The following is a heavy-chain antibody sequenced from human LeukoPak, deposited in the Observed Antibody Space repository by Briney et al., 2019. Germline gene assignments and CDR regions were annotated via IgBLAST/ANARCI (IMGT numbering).Heavy chain of an antibody. V-gene: IGHV4-61*02. Sequence: SETLSLTCTVSGGSISSGSYYWSWIRQPAGKGLEWIGRIYTGGSTNYNPSLKSRVTISVDTSKNQFSLKLSSVTAADTAVYYCARWPSLREWFDYYGMDVWGQGTTVTVSS. CDR2: IYTGGST. CDR1: GGSISSGSYY. D-gene: IGHD3-3*01. CDR3: ARWPSLREWFDYYGMDV. J-gene: IGHJ6*02.